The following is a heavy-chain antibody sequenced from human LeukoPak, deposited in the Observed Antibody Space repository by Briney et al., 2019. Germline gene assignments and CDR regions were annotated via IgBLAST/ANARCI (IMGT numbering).Heavy chain of an antibody. Sequence: SVKVSCKASGGTFSSYAISWLRQAPGQGLEWMGGIIPIFGTANYAQKFHARVTITADETTNTAYMELSSLRSEDTAVYYCARAPTVYQFDPWGQGTLVTVSS. J-gene: IGHJ5*02. D-gene: IGHD5/OR15-5a*01. CDR1: GGTFSSYA. V-gene: IGHV1-69*13. CDR2: IIPIFGTA. CDR3: ARAPTVYQFDP.